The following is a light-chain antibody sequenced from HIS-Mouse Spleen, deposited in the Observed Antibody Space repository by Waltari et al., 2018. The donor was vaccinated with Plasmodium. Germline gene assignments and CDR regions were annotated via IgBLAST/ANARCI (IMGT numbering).Light chain of an antibody. V-gene: IGKV3-15*01. J-gene: IGKJ1*01. CDR2: GAS. CDR3: QQYNNWPRGT. CDR1: QSVSSN. Sequence: EIVMTQSPATLSVSPGDRATLSCRASQSVSSNLAWYQQNPGQAPRLLIDGASTRATGIPARFSGSGSGTEFTLTISSMQSEDFAVYNCQQYNNWPRGTFGQGTKVEIK.